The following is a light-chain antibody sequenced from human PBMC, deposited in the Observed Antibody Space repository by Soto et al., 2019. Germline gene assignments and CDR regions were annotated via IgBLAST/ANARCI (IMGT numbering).Light chain of an antibody. CDR3: YSYTTSSTYV. J-gene: IGLJ1*01. Sequence: QSALTQPASVSGSPGQSITISCTGTSSEVGGYNYVSWYQQHPAKAPKLMIYDVSNRPSGVSNRFSGSKSGNTASLTISGLQAEDEADYYCYSYTTSSTYVFGTGTKVTVL. V-gene: IGLV2-14*01. CDR2: DVS. CDR1: SSEVGGYNY.